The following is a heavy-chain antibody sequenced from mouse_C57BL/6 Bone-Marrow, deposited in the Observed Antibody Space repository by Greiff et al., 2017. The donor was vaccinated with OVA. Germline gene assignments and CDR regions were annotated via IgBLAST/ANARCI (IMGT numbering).Heavy chain of an antibody. V-gene: IGHV5-4*01. Sequence: EVKLMESGGGLVKPGGSLKLSCAASGFTFSSYSMPWVRQTPEKRLEWVATISDGGSYTNYPDNVKGRFTISRDNAKNNPYLQMSHLKSEDTAMYYCARDGPFAYWGQGTLVTVSA. J-gene: IGHJ3*01. CDR3: ARDGPFAY. CDR2: ISDGGSYT. CDR1: GFTFSSYS.